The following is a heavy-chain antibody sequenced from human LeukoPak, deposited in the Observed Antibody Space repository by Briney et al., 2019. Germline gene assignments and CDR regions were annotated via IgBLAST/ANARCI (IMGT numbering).Heavy chain of an antibody. Sequence: GGSLRLSCAASGFSFGSYAMHWVRQAPGKGLERVAVISYDGSNKYYADSVKGRFTISRDNSKNMLYLQISSLRAEDTAVYYCAKDHARYYYTSERYFDYWGQGTLVTVSS. CDR2: ISYDGSNK. CDR1: GFSFGSYA. CDR3: AKDHARYYYTSERYFDY. V-gene: IGHV3-30*18. D-gene: IGHD3-10*01. J-gene: IGHJ4*02.